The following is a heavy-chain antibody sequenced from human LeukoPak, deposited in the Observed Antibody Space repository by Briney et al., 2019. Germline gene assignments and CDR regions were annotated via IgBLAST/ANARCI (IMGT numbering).Heavy chain of an antibody. D-gene: IGHD6-13*01. CDR2: IFSST. V-gene: IGHV3-53*01. CDR1: GFTVSSSS. CDR3: ARDSIAAAGTGWREN. Sequence: GGSLRLSCTVSGFTVSSSSMSWVRQAPGKGLEWVSFIFSSTHYSDSVKGRFTISRDNSKNTLYLQMNSLRAEDTAVYYCARDSIAAAGTGWRENWGQGTLVTVSS. J-gene: IGHJ4*02.